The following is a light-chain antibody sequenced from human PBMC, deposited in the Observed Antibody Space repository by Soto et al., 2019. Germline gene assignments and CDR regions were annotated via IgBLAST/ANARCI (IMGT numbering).Light chain of an antibody. CDR3: QQYDNSAWT. Sequence: EIVMTQSPATLSVSPGERATLSCRASQSVSSDLAWYQQKPGQAPRLLIYGASTRATDIPATFSGSGSGTEFTLTISSLQSEDFAVYYCQQYDNSAWTFGQGTKVDIK. J-gene: IGKJ1*01. CDR2: GAS. CDR1: QSVSSD. V-gene: IGKV3-15*01.